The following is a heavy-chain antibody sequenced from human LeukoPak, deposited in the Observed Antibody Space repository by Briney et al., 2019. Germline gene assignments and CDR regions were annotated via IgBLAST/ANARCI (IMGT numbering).Heavy chain of an antibody. CDR3: ARHPFDRVFFDY. CDR1: GYSISRGYY. J-gene: IGHJ4*02. V-gene: IGHV4-38-2*01. CDR2: IYHSGST. Sequence: PSETLSLTCAVSGYSISRGYYWGWIRQAPGKGLEWIGSIYHSGSTQHNPSLKSRLIISVDTSKNQFSLKLSSVTAADTAVYFCARHPFDRVFFDYWGQGTLVTVSS. D-gene: IGHD3-10*01.